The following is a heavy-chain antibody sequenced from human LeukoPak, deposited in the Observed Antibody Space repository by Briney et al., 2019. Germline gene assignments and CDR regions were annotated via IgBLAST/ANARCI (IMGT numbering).Heavy chain of an antibody. CDR3: ARATGPKDAFDI. CDR1: GFTFSSYG. CDR2: IWYDGSNK. Sequence: GSLRLSCAASGFTFSSYGMHWVRQAPGKGLEWVAVIWYDGSNKYYADSVKGRFTISRDNSKNTLYLQMNSLRAEDTAVYYCARATGPKDAFDIWGQGTMVTVSS. J-gene: IGHJ3*02. D-gene: IGHD3-9*01. V-gene: IGHV3-33*01.